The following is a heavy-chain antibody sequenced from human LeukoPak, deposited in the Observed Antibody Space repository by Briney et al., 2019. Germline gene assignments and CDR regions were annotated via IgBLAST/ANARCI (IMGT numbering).Heavy chain of an antibody. D-gene: IGHD6-13*01. CDR3: ARGIAGAWGFDY. V-gene: IGHV3-53*01. Sequence: GGSLRLSCAASGFTVSSNFMSWVRQAPGKGLECVSVIYSRGGTYYADSVKGRFTISRDNAKNTVYLQMNSLRAEDTAVYYCARGIAGAWGFDYWGLGTLVTVSS. CDR1: GFTVSSNF. J-gene: IGHJ4*02. CDR2: IYSRGGT.